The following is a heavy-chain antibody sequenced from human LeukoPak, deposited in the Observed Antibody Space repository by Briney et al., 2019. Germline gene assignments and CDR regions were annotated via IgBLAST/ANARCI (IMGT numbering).Heavy chain of an antibody. CDR3: ARGLEFGEN. CDR1: GGSISSSSYY. CDR2: IYYSGST. Sequence: SETLSLTCTVSGGSISSSSYYWGWIRQPPGKGLEWIGSIYYSGSTYYNPSLKSRVTISVDTSKNQFSLKLSSVTAADTAVYYCARGLEFGENWGQGTLVTVSS. D-gene: IGHD3-10*01. V-gene: IGHV4-39*01. J-gene: IGHJ4*02.